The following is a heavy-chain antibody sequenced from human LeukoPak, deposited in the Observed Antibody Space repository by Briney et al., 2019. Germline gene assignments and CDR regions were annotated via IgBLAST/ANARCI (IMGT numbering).Heavy chain of an antibody. J-gene: IGHJ4*02. CDR1: GFTFSSYS. CDR2: ISSSSSYI. CDR3: ARVRSSWYYFDY. Sequence: GGSLRLSCAASGFTFSSYSMNWVRQAPGKGLEWVSSISSSSSYIYYADSVKGRFTISRDNAKNPLYLQMNSLRAEDTAVYYCARVRSSWYYFDYWGQGTLVTVSS. D-gene: IGHD6-13*01. V-gene: IGHV3-21*01.